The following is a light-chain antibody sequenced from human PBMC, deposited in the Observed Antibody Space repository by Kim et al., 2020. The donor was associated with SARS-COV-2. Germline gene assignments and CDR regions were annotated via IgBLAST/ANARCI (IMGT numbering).Light chain of an antibody. CDR1: TGAVTSVHF. J-gene: IGLJ2*01. Sequence: PGGTFTVACGSSTGAVTSVHFPYWFQQKPGQAPRTLIYDANNKHSWTPARFSGSLLGGKAALTLSGAQPEDEADYYCLLYYSGPRVFGGGTQLTVL. V-gene: IGLV7-46*01. CDR2: DAN. CDR3: LLYYSGPRV.